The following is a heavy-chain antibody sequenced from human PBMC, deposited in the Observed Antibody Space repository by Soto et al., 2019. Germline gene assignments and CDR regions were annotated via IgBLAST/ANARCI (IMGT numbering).Heavy chain of an antibody. Sequence: GGSLRLSRAVAGFRFRTFTISWVLQAPGKGLEWLSVISGSGGSPSYADSVQGRFVISRDNARNTLYLHMNSLRAEDTAMYYCAKARCTTTDCYVPDYWGRGTLVTVSS. D-gene: IGHD1-26*01. CDR2: ISGSGGSP. CDR1: GFRFRTFT. CDR3: AKARCTTTDCYVPDY. J-gene: IGHJ4*02. V-gene: IGHV3-23*01.